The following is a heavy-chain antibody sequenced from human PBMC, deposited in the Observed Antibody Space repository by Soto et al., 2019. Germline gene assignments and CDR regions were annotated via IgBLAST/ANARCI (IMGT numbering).Heavy chain of an antibody. Sequence: RLGGSLRLSCAASGFTFSSYSMNWVRQAPGKGLEWVSSISSSSSYIYYADSVKGRFTISRDNAKNSLYLQMNSLRAEDTAVYYCARVVFSGSYSYYYGMDVWGQGTTVTVSS. V-gene: IGHV3-21*01. CDR1: GFTFSSYS. J-gene: IGHJ6*02. CDR2: ISSSSSYI. D-gene: IGHD1-26*01. CDR3: ARVVFSGSYSYYYGMDV.